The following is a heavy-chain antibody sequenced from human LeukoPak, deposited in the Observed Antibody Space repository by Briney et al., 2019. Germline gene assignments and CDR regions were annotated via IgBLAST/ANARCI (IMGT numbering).Heavy chain of an antibody. J-gene: IGHJ6*02. D-gene: IGHD6-25*01. CDR3: ARGRGNYYYYGMDV. V-gene: IGHV4-39*01. CDR1: GGSIGSITSSHYY. Sequence: SETLSLTCTVSGGSIGSITSSHYYWGWIRQPPGKGLQWIGSIFHTGSTYYNPSLKSRVTISVDTSENQFSLKLTSVTAADTAMYYCARGRGNYYYYGMDVWGQGTTVTVSS. CDR2: IFHTGST.